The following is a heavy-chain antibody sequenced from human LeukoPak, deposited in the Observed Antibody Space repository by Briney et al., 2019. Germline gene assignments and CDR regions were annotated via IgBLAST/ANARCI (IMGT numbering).Heavy chain of an antibody. V-gene: IGHV4-39*07. D-gene: IGHD2-8*01. CDR1: GGSISSSSYY. Sequence: SETLSLTCTVSGGSISSSSYYWGWIRQPPGKGLEWIGSIYYSGSTYYNPSLKSRVTISVDTSKNQFSLKLSSVTAADTAVYYCARETNMIIDSDAFDIWGQGTMVTVSS. J-gene: IGHJ3*02. CDR2: IYYSGST. CDR3: ARETNMIIDSDAFDI.